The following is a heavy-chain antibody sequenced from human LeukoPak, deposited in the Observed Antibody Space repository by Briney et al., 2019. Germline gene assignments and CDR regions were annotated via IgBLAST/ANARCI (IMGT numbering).Heavy chain of an antibody. CDR2: INRGGTEK. Sequence: GGSLRLSCATSGFNFSDSRMTWVRQAPGKGLQWVANINRGGTEKHFLDSVEGRFTISRDNAKKSLYLQMSSLRPQDTALYFCVRGDRYFESWGQGTLVTVSS. D-gene: IGHD2-21*01. CDR3: VRGDRYFES. V-gene: IGHV3-7*04. J-gene: IGHJ4*02. CDR1: GFNFSDSR.